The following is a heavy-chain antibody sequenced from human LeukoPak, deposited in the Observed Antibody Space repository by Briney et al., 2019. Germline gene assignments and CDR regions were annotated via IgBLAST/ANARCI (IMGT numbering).Heavy chain of an antibody. V-gene: IGHV1-2*02. Sequence: ASVKVSCKASGNTFTGYYIHWVRQAPGQGLEWMGWINPNSGGTNFAQKFQGRVTMTRDTSINTVYMELSRLRSDDSAVYYCARDQGDRGVLYYYYYYMDVWGKGTTVTVSS. CDR1: GNTFTGYY. CDR2: INPNSGGT. D-gene: IGHD3-10*01. J-gene: IGHJ6*03. CDR3: ARDQGDRGVLYYYYYYMDV.